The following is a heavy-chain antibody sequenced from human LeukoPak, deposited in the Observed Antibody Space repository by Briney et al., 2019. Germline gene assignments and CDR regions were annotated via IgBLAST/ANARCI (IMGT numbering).Heavy chain of an antibody. J-gene: IGHJ5*02. V-gene: IGHV4-59*01. Sequence: SETLSLTCTVSGGSISSYYWSWIRQPPGKGLEWIGYIYYSGSTNYNPSLKSRVTISVDTSKNQFSLKLSSVTAADTAVYYCARTLYYYDSSGIGHWGQGTLVTVSS. CDR2: IYYSGST. CDR1: GGSISSYY. CDR3: ARTLYYYDSSGIGH. D-gene: IGHD3-22*01.